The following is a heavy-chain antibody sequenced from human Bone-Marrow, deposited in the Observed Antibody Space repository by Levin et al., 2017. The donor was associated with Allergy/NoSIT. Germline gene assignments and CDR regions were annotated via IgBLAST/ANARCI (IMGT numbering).Heavy chain of an antibody. CDR1: GYIFSSQA. CDR3: ARDRHYNPRYGVDI. V-gene: IGHV7-4-1*02. Sequence: ASVKVSCKATGYIFSSQAIHWVRQAPGQGLEWMGWINTNTGNPTYAQGHTGRFVFSLDSSDNTAHLQISGLQTEDTAVYYCARDRHYNPRYGVDIWGQGTRVTVSS. J-gene: IGHJ3*02. CDR2: INTNTGNP. D-gene: IGHD5-24*01.